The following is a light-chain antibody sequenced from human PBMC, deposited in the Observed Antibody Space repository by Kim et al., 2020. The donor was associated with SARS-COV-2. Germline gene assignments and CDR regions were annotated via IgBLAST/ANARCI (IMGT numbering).Light chain of an antibody. Sequence: DTINCKSSQSVLYSSNNKHYLAWYQQKPGQPPKLLIYWASTRESGVPDRFSGSGSGTDFTLTISSLQAEDVAVYYCQQYYSTPFTFGPGTKVDIK. V-gene: IGKV4-1*01. CDR1: QSVLYSSNNKHY. CDR2: WAS. J-gene: IGKJ3*01. CDR3: QQYYSTPFT.